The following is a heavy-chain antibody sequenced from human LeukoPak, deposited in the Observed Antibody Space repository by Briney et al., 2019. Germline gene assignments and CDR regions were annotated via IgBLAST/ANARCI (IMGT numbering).Heavy chain of an antibody. D-gene: IGHD6-13*01. V-gene: IGHV3-23*01. CDR2: ISGSGGST. J-gene: IGHJ6*03. Sequence: GGSLRLSCAASGFTSSSYAMSWVRQAPGKGLEWVSAISGSGGSTYYADSVKGRFTISRDNSKNTLYLQMNSLRAEDTAVYYCAGSLGYSSSWPIYYYYYYMDVWGKGTTVTVSS. CDR3: AGSLGYSSSWPIYYYYYYMDV. CDR1: GFTSSSYA.